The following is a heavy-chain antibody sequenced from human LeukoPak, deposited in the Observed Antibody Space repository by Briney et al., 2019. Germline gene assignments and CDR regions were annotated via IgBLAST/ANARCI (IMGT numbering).Heavy chain of an antibody. CDR1: GFTFSTYG. CDR2: ISYDGSHI. J-gene: IGHJ4*02. Sequence: GGSLRLSCAASGFTFSTYGLHWVRQAPGKGLEWVAVISYDGSHIYYADSVKGRFTISRDNSKNTLYLQMNSLRAEDMAVYYCARDPTFYYGSGSFWYFDYWGQGTLVTVSS. D-gene: IGHD3-10*01. CDR3: ARDPTFYYGSGSFWYFDY. V-gene: IGHV3-30*03.